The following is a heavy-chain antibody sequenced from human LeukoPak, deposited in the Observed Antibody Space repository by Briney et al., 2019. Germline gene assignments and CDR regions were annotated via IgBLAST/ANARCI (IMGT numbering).Heavy chain of an antibody. D-gene: IGHD2-15*01. Sequence: GGSLRLSCAASGFTFSSYGMHWVRQAPGKGLEWVAFIRYDGSNKYYADSVKGRFTISRDNSKNTLYLQMNSLRAEDTAVYYCAKEHRRCSGGSCSPNNDLWGQGTLVTVSS. J-gene: IGHJ4*02. CDR3: AKEHRRCSGGSCSPNNDL. CDR1: GFTFSSYG. V-gene: IGHV3-30*02. CDR2: IRYDGSNK.